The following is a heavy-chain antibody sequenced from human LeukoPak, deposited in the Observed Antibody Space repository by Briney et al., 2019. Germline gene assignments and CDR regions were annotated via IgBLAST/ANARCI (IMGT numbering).Heavy chain of an antibody. CDR2: IYNDGST. CDR3: ARDRPFGGVLDFDY. Sequence: PGGSLRLSCAASGFTVSSNYMSWVRQAPGKGLEWVSAIYNDGSTYYADSVKGRFTISRDNSKNTLYLQMNSLRAEDTAVYYCARDRPFGGVLDFDYWGQGTLVTVSS. V-gene: IGHV3-66*01. CDR1: GFTVSSNY. J-gene: IGHJ4*02. D-gene: IGHD3-16*01.